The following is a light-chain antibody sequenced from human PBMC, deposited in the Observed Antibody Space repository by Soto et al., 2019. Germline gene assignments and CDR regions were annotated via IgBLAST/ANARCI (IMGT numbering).Light chain of an antibody. CDR3: QSYDSSLSVYVV. CDR2: GNS. CDR1: SSKIGAGYD. Sequence: QSVLTQPPSVSGAPGQRVTISCTGSSSKIGAGYDVHWYQQLPGTAPKLLIYGNSNRPSGVPDRFSGSKSGTSASLAITGLQAENEADYYCQSYDSSLSVYVVFGGGTKGTVL. V-gene: IGLV1-40*01. J-gene: IGLJ2*01.